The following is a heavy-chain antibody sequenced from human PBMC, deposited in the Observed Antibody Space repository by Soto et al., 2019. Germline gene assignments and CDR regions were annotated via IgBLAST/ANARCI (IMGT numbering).Heavy chain of an antibody. Sequence: EYLKVSWKGSGYRFTSYWIVWVRQMPGKGLEWMGIIYPGDSDTRYSPSFQGKVTISADKSISTAYLQWSRLKASDTAMYYCERLHYCDSSGSLGDCDYWGQGTLVTVSS. CDR3: ERLHYCDSSGSLGDCDY. CDR1: GYRFTSYW. D-gene: IGHD3-22*01. J-gene: IGHJ4*02. V-gene: IGHV5-51*01. CDR2: IYPGDSDT.